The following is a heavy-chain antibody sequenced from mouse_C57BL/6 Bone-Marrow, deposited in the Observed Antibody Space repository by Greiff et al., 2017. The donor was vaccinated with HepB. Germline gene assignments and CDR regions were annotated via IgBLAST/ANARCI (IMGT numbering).Heavy chain of an antibody. CDR2: ISNGGGST. V-gene: IGHV5-12*01. CDR3: EMGVVASLFAY. Sequence: DVMLVESGGGLVQPGGSLKLSCAASGFTFSDYYMYWVRQTPEKRLEWVAYISNGGGSTYYPDTVKGRFTISRDNAKNTLYLQMSRLKSEDTDMYYCEMGVVASLFAYWGQGTLVTVSA. CDR1: GFTFSDYY. D-gene: IGHD1-1*01. J-gene: IGHJ3*01.